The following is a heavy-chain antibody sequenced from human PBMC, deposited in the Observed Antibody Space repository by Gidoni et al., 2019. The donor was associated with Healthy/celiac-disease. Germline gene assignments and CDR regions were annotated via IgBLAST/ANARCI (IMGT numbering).Heavy chain of an antibody. CDR3: AKDPGPISRAARPGYYYGMDV. CDR1: GFTFDAYA. J-gene: IGHJ6*02. CDR2: MSWNSGSI. D-gene: IGHD6-6*01. Sequence: EVQLVESGGGLVQPGRSLRLSLAAYGFTFDAYAMQWVRQDQGKGLEWVSGMSWNSGSIGYADSVKGRFTISRDNAKNSLYLQMNSLRAEDTALYYCAKDPGPISRAARPGYYYGMDVWGQGTTVTVSS. V-gene: IGHV3-9*01.